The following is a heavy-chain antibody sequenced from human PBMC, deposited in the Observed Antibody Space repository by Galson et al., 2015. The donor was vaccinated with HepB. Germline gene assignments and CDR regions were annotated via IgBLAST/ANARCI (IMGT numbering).Heavy chain of an antibody. J-gene: IGHJ4*02. CDR1: GSTLTELS. CDR2: FDPEDGET. Sequence: SVTVSCKVSGSTLTELSMHWVRQAPGKGLEWMGGFDPEDGETIYAQKFQGRVTMTEDTSTDTAYMELSSLRSEDTAVYYCATEHYYDSSGWLYDYWGQGTLVTVSS. V-gene: IGHV1-24*01. D-gene: IGHD3-22*01. CDR3: ATEHYYDSSGWLYDY.